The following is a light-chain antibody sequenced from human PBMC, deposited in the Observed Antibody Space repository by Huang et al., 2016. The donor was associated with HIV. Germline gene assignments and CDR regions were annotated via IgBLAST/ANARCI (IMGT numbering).Light chain of an antibody. J-gene: IGKJ4*02. V-gene: IGKV3D-20*01. CDR1: QSVSSSY. Sequence: EIVLTQSPATLSLSPGERATLSCGASQSVSSSYLAWYQQKPGLAPRLLIDDASSRATGIPDRFSGSGSGTDFTLTISRLEPEDFAVDYCQQYGSSPLTFGGGTKVEIK. CDR2: DAS. CDR3: QQYGSSPLT.